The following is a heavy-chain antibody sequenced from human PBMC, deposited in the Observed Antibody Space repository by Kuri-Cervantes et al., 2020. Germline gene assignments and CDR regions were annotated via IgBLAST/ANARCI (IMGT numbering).Heavy chain of an antibody. Sequence: GESLKISCAASGFTFSSYWMHWVRQAPGKGLVWVSRINSDGSSTSYADSVKGRFTISRDNAKNSLYLQMNSLRAEDTAVYYCARIGRNDALDIWGQGTMVTVSS. CDR2: INSDGSST. J-gene: IGHJ3*02. CDR1: GFTFSSYW. V-gene: IGHV3-74*01. CDR3: ARIGRNDALDI.